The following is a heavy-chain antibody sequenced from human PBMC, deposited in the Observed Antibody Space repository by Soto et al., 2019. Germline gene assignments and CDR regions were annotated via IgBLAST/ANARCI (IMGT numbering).Heavy chain of an antibody. CDR2: INPSSGST. J-gene: IGHJ6*02. CDR3: ARGYDFWSGRYGMDV. V-gene: IGHV1-2*02. Sequence: AKPSSKAPRFAYTCNYMHWLRHATKKGLEWMGLINPSSGSTSYAQKFQGRVTMTRDTYISTVYMELSRLRSDDTAVYYCARGYDFWSGRYGMDVWGQGTTVTVSS. D-gene: IGHD3-3*01. CDR1: RFAYTCNY.